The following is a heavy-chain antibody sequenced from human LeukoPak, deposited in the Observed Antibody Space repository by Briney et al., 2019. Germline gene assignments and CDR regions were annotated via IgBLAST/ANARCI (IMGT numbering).Heavy chain of an antibody. J-gene: IGHJ4*02. CDR3: ARVFPGYISPEVSSWFDY. D-gene: IGHD1-1*01. CDR1: GGSISSGGYH. V-gene: IGHV4-31*03. Sequence: SETLSLTCTVSGGSISSGGYHWSWIRQHPGKGLEWIGYIYYSGSTYYNPSLKSRVTISVDTSKNQFSLKLSSVTAADTAVYYCARVFPGYISPEVSSWFDYWGQGTLVTVSS. CDR2: IYYSGST.